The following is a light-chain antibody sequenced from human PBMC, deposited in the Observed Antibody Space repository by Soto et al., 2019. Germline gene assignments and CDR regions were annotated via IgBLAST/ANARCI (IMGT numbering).Light chain of an antibody. J-gene: IGLJ1*01. CDR3: CSYADGSIYF. CDR2: YVD. CDR1: SRDVGAYDY. V-gene: IGLV2-14*03. Sequence: QSVLTQRASVSRSPGQSITISCTGTSRDVGAYDYVSWYLQYPDKAPQLLIYYVDHRPSGVSSRFSGSKSGNTASLTISGLQAEDEGDYYCCSYADGSIYFFGTGTKVTVL.